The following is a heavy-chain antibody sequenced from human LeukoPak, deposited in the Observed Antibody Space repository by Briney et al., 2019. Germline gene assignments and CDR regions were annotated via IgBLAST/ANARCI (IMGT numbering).Heavy chain of an antibody. CDR2: IWYDGSNK. J-gene: IGHJ3*01. CDR3: ARGKGRMIVVVPDAFDV. Sequence: GGSLRLSCAASGYTFRRNGMHWVRQAPGKGLEWVAVIWYDGSNKYYADSVKGRFTISRDNSKNSLYLQMNSLRAEDTAVYYCARGKGRMIVVVPDAFDVWGQGTMVTVSS. V-gene: IGHV3-33*01. CDR1: GYTFRRNG. D-gene: IGHD3-22*01.